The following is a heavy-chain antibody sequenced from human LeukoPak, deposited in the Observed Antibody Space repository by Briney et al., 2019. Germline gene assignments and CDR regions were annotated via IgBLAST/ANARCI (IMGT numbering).Heavy chain of an antibody. CDR1: GYTFTSYD. V-gene: IGHV1-8*03. D-gene: IGHD5-12*01. Sequence: GASVKVSCKASGYTFTSYDINWVRQATGQGLEWMGWTNPNSGNTGYAQKFQGRVTITRNTSISTAYMELSSLRSEDTAVYYCARGKGGYDPSDYWGQGTLVTVSS. CDR3: ARGKGGYDPSDY. J-gene: IGHJ4*02. CDR2: TNPNSGNT.